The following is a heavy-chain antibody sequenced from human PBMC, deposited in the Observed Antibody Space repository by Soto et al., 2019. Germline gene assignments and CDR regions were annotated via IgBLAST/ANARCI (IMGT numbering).Heavy chain of an antibody. CDR2: IWYDGSNK. D-gene: IGHD4-17*01. V-gene: IGHV3-33*01. J-gene: IGHJ4*02. CDR1: GFTFSSYG. CDR3: ARENGDYAFDY. Sequence: ESGGGVVQPGRSLRLSCAASGFTFSSYGMHWVRQAPGKGLEWVAVIWYDGSNKYYADSVKGRFTISRDNSKNTLYLQMNSLRAEDTAVYYCARENGDYAFDYWGQGTLVTVSS.